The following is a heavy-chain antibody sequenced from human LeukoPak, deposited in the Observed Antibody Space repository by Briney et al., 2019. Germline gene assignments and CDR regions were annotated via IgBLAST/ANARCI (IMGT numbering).Heavy chain of an antibody. J-gene: IGHJ4*02. V-gene: IGHV3-23*01. D-gene: IGHD6-19*01. CDR3: AKARRYTSDLDY. Sequence: GRSLTPSCAPYGFTFSSYALSWVRQTPRRGLEWVSAIPASGGNSYYTDSVTGRFTITRDISKSTLYLQLNSLRAEDTAVYYCAKARRYTSDLDYWGQGTLVTVSS. CDR2: IPASGGNS. CDR1: GFTFSSYA.